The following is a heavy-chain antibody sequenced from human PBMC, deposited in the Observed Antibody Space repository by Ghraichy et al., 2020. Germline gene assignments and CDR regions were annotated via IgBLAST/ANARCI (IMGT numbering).Heavy chain of an antibody. V-gene: IGHV3-74*01. Sequence: GGSLRLSCAASGFTFSSYWMHWVRQAPGKGLVWVSRINSDGSSTSYADSVKGRFTISRDNAKNTLYLQMNSLRAEDMAVYYCARLLEGGSCFGYWGQGTLVTVSS. CDR2: INSDGSST. CDR3: ARLLEGGSCFGY. J-gene: IGHJ4*02. D-gene: IGHD2-15*01. CDR1: GFTFSSYW.